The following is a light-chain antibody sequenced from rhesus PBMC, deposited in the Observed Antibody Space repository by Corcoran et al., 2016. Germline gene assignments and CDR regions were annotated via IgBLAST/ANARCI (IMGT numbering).Light chain of an antibody. Sequence: DIQMTQSPSSLSASVGDTVTITCRASQGISSWLAWYQQKPGKAPNLLIYKASSLQSGVPSRFSGSGSGTDFTLTLRSLQSDDFATYYCQQYSSRPFTFGPGTKLDIK. CDR3: QQYSSRPFT. J-gene: IGKJ3*01. CDR2: KAS. CDR1: QGISSW. V-gene: IGKV1-22*01.